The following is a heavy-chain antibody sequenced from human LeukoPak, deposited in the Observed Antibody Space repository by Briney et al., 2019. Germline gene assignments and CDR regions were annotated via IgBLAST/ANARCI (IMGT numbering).Heavy chain of an antibody. V-gene: IGHV3-23*01. Sequence: GESLRLSCPASGLTFISYAMSWVRQPPGKGLEWCPCISGRGGSTYYADSVKGWFTISTDSSKNTPYLQMNRLTAEDTAVYFCTKGPGYDFWSGYYGYFDYWGQGTLVTVSS. CDR2: ISGRGGST. J-gene: IGHJ4*02. CDR1: GLTFISYA. CDR3: TKGPGYDFWSGYYGYFDY. D-gene: IGHD3-3*01.